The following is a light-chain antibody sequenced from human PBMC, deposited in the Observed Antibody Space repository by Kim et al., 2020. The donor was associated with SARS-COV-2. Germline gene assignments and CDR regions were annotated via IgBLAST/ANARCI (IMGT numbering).Light chain of an antibody. Sequence: GQRVTISCSGSSSNIGTNAVNWYQQLPGTAPKLLIYSNNKRPSRVPDRISGSKSGTSASLAISGLQSEDELDYYCAVWDDSLNSVVFGGGTKVTVL. CDR2: SNN. J-gene: IGLJ2*01. CDR1: SSNIGTNA. CDR3: AVWDDSLNSVV. V-gene: IGLV1-44*01.